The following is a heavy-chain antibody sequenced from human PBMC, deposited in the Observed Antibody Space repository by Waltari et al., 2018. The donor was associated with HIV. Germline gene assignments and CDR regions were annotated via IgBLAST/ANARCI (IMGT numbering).Heavy chain of an antibody. J-gene: IGHJ3*02. CDR3: ARVPYCSSTSCYAFDI. Sequence: QVQLVQSGAEVKKPGASVKVSCKASGHTFTGYYMHWVRQAPGQGLEWMGWISPNGGGTSYAQKFQGWVTMTRDTSISTAYMELSRLRSDDTAVYYCARVPYCSSTSCYAFDIWGQGTMVTVSS. D-gene: IGHD2-2*01. V-gene: IGHV1-2*04. CDR2: ISPNGGGT. CDR1: GHTFTGYY.